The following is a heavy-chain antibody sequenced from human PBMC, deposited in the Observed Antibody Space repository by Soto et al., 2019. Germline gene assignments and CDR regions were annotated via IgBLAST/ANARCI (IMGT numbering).Heavy chain of an antibody. D-gene: IGHD6-13*01. Sequence: SETLSLTCSVSGGSMNGYYWSWIRQTPGQGLEWLGFIYFSGSTRYNPSLMSRLTISLDKSKRQFSMSLSSVTAADTAVYYCARSVATPGTNIDFWGQGTLVTVSS. V-gene: IGHV4-4*09. J-gene: IGHJ4*02. CDR3: ARSVATPGTNIDF. CDR1: GGSMNGYY. CDR2: IYFSGST.